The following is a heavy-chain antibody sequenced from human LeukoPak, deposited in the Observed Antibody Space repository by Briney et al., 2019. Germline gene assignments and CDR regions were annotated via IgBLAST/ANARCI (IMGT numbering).Heavy chain of an antibody. CDR1: GFTFSSCG. Sequence: PGGSLRLSCAASGFTFSSCGFNWVRQAPGKGLEWVSSISSSSSYIYYADSVKGRFTISRDNAKNSLYLQMNSLRAEDTAVYYCARSERGIAAAGFYGYWGQGTLVTVSS. CDR3: ARSERGIAAAGFYGY. J-gene: IGHJ4*02. D-gene: IGHD6-13*01. CDR2: ISSSSSYI. V-gene: IGHV3-21*01.